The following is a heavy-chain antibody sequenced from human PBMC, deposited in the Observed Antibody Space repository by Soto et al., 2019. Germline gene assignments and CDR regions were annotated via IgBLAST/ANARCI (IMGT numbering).Heavy chain of an antibody. CDR2: IIPIFGTA. D-gene: IGHD5-12*01. J-gene: IGHJ6*02. CDR1: GGTFSSYA. V-gene: IGHV1-69*13. CDR3: VGMDSGYEYYYYGMDV. Sequence: AVKVSCKASGGTFSSYAISWVLQAPGQGLERMGGIIPIFGTANYAQKFQGRVTITADESTSTAYMELSSLRSEDAAVYYCVGMDSGYEYYYYGMDVWGQGTTVTVSS.